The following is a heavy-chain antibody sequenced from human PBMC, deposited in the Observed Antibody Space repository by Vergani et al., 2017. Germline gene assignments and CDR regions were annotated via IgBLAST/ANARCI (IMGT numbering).Heavy chain of an antibody. D-gene: IGHD3-16*02. CDR1: GGTFSSYA. CDR2: IIPICGTA. J-gene: IGHJ6*03. Sequence: QVQLVQSGAEVKKPGSSVKVSCKASGGTFSSYAISWVRQAPGQGLEWMGGIIPICGTATYAQKFQGRVTITADESTSTAYMELSSLRSDDTSVYYCARLRFGELSPDYYYMDVWGKGTTVTVSS. V-gene: IGHV1-69*01. CDR3: ARLRFGELSPDYYYMDV.